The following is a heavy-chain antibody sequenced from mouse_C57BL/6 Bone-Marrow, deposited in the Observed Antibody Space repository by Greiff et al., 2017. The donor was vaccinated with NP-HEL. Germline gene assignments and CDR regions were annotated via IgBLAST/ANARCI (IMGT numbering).Heavy chain of an antibody. CDR3: ARSSSYYYGSSPAY. CDR1: GYTFTSYW. J-gene: IGHJ3*01. Sequence: VQLQQPGAELVRPGSSVKLSCKASGYTFTSYWMDWVKQRPGQGLEWIGNIYPSDSETHYNQKFKDKATLTVDKSSSTAYMQLSSLTSEDSAVYYCARSSSYYYGSSPAYWGQGTLVTVSA. CDR2: IYPSDSET. D-gene: IGHD1-1*01. V-gene: IGHV1-61*01.